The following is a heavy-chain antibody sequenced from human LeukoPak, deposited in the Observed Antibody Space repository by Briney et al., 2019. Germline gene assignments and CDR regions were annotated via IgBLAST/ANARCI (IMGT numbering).Heavy chain of an antibody. J-gene: IGHJ4*02. CDR3: ATTTSGGTLDY. V-gene: IGHV1-2*02. CDR2: INPNSGGT. CDR1: GYTFTSYG. Sequence: ASVKVSCKASGYTFTSYGISWVRQAPGQGLEWMGWINPNSGGTNYAQRFQGRVTMTRDTSISTAYMELSRLRSDDTAVYYCATTTSGGTLDYWGQGTLVTVSS. D-gene: IGHD1-7*01.